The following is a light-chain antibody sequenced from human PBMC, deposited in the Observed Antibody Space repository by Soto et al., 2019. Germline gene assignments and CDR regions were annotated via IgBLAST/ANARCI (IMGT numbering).Light chain of an antibody. Sequence: EIVLTQSPVTLSLSPGERATLSCRASQSVSSYLAWYQQKPGQAPRLLIYDASNRATGIPARFSGSGSGTDFTLTINSLEPEDFAVYYCQQRSNFTFGGGTKVEIK. CDR2: DAS. CDR3: QQRSNFT. CDR1: QSVSSY. V-gene: IGKV3-11*01. J-gene: IGKJ4*01.